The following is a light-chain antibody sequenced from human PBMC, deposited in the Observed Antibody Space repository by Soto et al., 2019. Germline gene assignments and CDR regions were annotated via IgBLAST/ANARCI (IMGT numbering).Light chain of an antibody. Sequence: ESVLTQSQGTLSLSPGERVTLSCRASQTFGSTYLAWYQQRPGQSPRLLIYGASRRASGIPDRFRGSGSGTDFTLPISRLEPEDFAVYYCQQFGTSPLYTFGQGTKLEIK. CDR2: GAS. CDR1: QTFGSTY. V-gene: IGKV3-20*01. J-gene: IGKJ2*01. CDR3: QQFGTSPLYT.